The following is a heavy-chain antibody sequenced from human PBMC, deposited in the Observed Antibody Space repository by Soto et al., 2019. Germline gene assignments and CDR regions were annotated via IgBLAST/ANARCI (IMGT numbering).Heavy chain of an antibody. D-gene: IGHD3-10*01. J-gene: IGHJ6*02. V-gene: IGHV1-18*01. Sequence: ASVKVSCKASGYTFTSYGISWVRQAPGQGLEWMGWISAYNVNTNYAQKLQGRVTMTTDTSTSTAYMELRSLRSDDTAVYYCARVPVRGVLEYYSGLDGWDQGTTVTVSS. CDR1: GYTFTSYG. CDR2: ISAYNVNT. CDR3: ARVPVRGVLEYYSGLDG.